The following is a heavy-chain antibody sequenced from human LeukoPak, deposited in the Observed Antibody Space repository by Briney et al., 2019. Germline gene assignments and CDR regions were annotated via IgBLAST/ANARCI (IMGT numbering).Heavy chain of an antibody. CDR1: GGSFSDYS. D-gene: IGHD5-18*01. CDR3: ARVGYSYSTNDSSGTGGGGYPTKYYYYIDV. CDR2: INHSGGT. Sequence: PSETLSLTCAVCGGSFSDYSWTWIRQPPGKGLEWIGEINHSGGTNHNPSLMSQVIMSVDTSKNQISLKLSSVTAVDTAVYYCARVGYSYSTNDSSGTGGGGYPTKYYYYIDVWGKGPRVTVSS. V-gene: IGHV4-34*01. J-gene: IGHJ6*03.